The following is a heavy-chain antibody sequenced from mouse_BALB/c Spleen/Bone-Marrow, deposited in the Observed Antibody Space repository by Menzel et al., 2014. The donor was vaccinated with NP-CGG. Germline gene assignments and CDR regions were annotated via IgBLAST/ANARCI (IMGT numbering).Heavy chain of an antibody. CDR3: TRNYGSRFVRHFDY. J-gene: IGHJ2*01. V-gene: IGHV1S34*01. D-gene: IGHD1-1*01. CDR2: ISCYNGAT. Sequence: LVKTGASVKISCKASDHSFTAYYMHWVKQSHGKSLEWIGYISCYNGATTYNQKFKGKATFTVDTSSSTAYMQFNSLTSEDSAVYYCTRNYGSRFVRHFDYWGQGTTLTVSS. CDR1: DHSFTAYY.